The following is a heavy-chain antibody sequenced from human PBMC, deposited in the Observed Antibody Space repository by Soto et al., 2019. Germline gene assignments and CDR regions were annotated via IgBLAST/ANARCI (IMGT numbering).Heavy chain of an antibody. CDR3: ARGGGTILAPLP. J-gene: IGHJ5*02. Sequence: ASVKVSCKASGYTFTGYFMHWVRQAPGQGLEWMGWINPNSGATKYAQKFQGRVTLSRDTSIRTAYMELSGLRSDDTAVYYCARGGGTILAPLPWGQGTLVTVSS. CDR1: GYTFTGYF. V-gene: IGHV1-2*02. CDR2: INPNSGAT. D-gene: IGHD3-3*01.